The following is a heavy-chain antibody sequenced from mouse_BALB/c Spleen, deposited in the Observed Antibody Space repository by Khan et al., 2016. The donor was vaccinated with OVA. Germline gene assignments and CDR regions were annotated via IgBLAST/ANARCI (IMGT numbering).Heavy chain of an antibody. CDR1: GYSITSDYA. J-gene: IGHJ4*01. Sequence: EVMLVESGPGLVKPSQSLSLTCTVTGYSITSDYAWNWIRQFPGNKLEWMGYISYSGSTSYNPSLKSRISITRDTSKNQFFLQLNSVTTEDTATYYCARDYDYHYYARDYWGQGTSVTVSS. V-gene: IGHV3-2*02. CDR3: ARDYDYHYYARDY. D-gene: IGHD2-4*01. CDR2: ISYSGST.